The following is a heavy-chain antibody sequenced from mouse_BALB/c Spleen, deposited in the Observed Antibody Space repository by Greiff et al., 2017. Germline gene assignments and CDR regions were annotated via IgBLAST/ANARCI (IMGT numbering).Heavy chain of an antibody. CDR3: ARHGTDYYSMDY. Sequence: EVKLMESGGGLVQPGGSLNLSCAASGFDFSRYWMSWARQAPGKGQEWIGEINPGSSTINYTPSLKDKFIISRDNAKNTLYLQMSKVRSEDTALYYCARHGTDYYSMDYWGQGTSVTVSS. CDR1: GFDFSRYW. J-gene: IGHJ4*01. CDR2: INPGSSTI. V-gene: IGHV4-2*02. D-gene: IGHD2-1*01.